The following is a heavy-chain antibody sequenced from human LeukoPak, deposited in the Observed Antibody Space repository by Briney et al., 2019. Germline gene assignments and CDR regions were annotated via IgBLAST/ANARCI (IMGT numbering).Heavy chain of an antibody. J-gene: IGHJ4*02. Sequence: GGSLRLSCAASGFTFSSYWMSWVRQAPGKGLEWVANIKEDGSEKYYVDSVKGRFTISRDNVKNSLYLQMNSLRADDTAVYYCARGPLIAAAGTSWGQGTLVTVSS. CDR3: ARGPLIAAAGTS. CDR1: GFTFSSYW. CDR2: IKEDGSEK. D-gene: IGHD6-13*01. V-gene: IGHV3-7*01.